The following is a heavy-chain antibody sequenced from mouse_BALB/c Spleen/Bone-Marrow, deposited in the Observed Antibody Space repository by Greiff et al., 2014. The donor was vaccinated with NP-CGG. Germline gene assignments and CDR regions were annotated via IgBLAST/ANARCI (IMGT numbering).Heavy chain of an antibody. V-gene: IGHV1-82*01. J-gene: IGHJ3*01. CDR3: ALYDYDGLSWFAY. CDR1: GYAFGSSW. Sequence: VHLVESGPELVKPGASVKISCKASGYAFGSSWMNWVKQRPGQGPEWIGRIYPGDGNTNYNGKFKGKATLTADKSSTTAYMQLSSLTSVDSAVYFCALYDYDGLSWFAYWGQGTLVTVSA. D-gene: IGHD2-4*01. CDR2: IYPGDGNT.